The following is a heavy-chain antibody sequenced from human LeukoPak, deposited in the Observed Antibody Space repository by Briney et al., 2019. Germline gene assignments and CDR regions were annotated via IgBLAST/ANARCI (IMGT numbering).Heavy chain of an antibody. CDR1: GGTFSSYA. V-gene: IGHV1-69*01. CDR2: IIPIFGTA. CDR3: ARDYVVAAKEFWFNP. Sequence: SVKVSCKASGGTFSSYAISWVRQAPGQGLEWMGGIIPIFGTANYAQKFQGRVTITADESTSTAHMELSSLRSEDTAVYYCARDYVVAAKEFWFNPWGQGTLVTVSS. J-gene: IGHJ5*02. D-gene: IGHD2-15*01.